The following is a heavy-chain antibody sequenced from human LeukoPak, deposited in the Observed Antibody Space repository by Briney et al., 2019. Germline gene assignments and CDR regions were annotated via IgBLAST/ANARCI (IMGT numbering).Heavy chain of an antibody. J-gene: IGHJ5*02. CDR1: GVSISSYY. CDR2: IYHSGST. V-gene: IGHV4-59*01. Sequence: SETLSLTCTVSGVSISSYYWSWIRQPPGKGLEWIGYIYHSGSTNYNPSLKSRVTISADTSKKQFSLKLSSVTAADTAVYYCALTISVAGSNWFDPWGQGTLVTVSS. CDR3: ALTISVAGSNWFDP. D-gene: IGHD6-19*01.